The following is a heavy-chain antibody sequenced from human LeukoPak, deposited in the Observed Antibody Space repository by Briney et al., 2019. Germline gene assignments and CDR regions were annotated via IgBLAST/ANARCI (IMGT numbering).Heavy chain of an antibody. CDR1: GFTFSSYG. CDR2: ISYDGSNK. J-gene: IGHJ4*02. V-gene: IGHV3-30*18. CDR3: AKDGGDGSGSYPDC. Sequence: PGRSLRLSCAASGFTFSSYGMHWVRQAPGKGLEWVAVISYDGSNKYYADSVKGRFTISRDNSKNTLYLQMNSLRAEDTAVYYCAKDGGDGSGSYPDCWGQGTLVTVSS. D-gene: IGHD3-10*01.